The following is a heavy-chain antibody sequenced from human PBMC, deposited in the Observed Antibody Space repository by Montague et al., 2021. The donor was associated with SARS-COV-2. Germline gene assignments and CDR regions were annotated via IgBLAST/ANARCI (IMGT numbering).Heavy chain of an antibody. CDR1: GGSFSGYY. V-gene: IGHV4-34*01. CDR3: ARWDPQTLTLIGLRGKSASDY. Sequence: SETLSLTCAVYGGSFSGYYWTWIRQSPGKGLEWIAEINHSGTTNYNFNPSLRSRVTISVDTPKSQFSLKLSSVTAADTSVYYCARWDPQTLTLIGLRGKSASDYWGQGTLVTVPS. D-gene: IGHD4-23*01. CDR2: INHSGTT. J-gene: IGHJ4*02.